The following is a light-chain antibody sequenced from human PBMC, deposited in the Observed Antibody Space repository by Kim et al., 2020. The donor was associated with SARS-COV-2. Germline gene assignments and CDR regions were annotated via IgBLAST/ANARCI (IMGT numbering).Light chain of an antibody. CDR3: QQRSDWPLT. V-gene: IGKV3-11*01. Sequence: LSPGDRATLSCRASQSVSSYLAWYQQKPGQAPRLLIYDASQRAPGIPARFSGSGSGTDFTLTISSLEPEDFAVYYCQQRSDWPLTFGGGTKVDIK. CDR1: QSVSSY. CDR2: DAS. J-gene: IGKJ4*01.